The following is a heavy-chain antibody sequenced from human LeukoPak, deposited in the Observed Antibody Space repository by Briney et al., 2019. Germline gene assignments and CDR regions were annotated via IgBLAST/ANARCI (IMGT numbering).Heavy chain of an antibody. D-gene: IGHD3-22*01. Sequence: PSETLSLTCTVSGGSISSYYWSWIRQPPGKGLEWIGYIYYSGSTNYNPSLKSRVTISIDTSKNQFSLKLSSVTAADTAVYYCARNYDSRGSSFDYWGQGTLVTVSS. CDR2: IYYSGST. J-gene: IGHJ4*02. V-gene: IGHV4-59*01. CDR3: ARNYDSRGSSFDY. CDR1: GGSISSYY.